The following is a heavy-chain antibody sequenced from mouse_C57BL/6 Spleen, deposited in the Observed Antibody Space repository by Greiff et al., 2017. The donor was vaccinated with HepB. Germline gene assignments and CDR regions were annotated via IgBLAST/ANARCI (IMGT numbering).Heavy chain of an antibody. CDR1: GYTFTSYW. J-gene: IGHJ1*03. CDR2: IDPSDSYT. D-gene: IGHD1-1*01. CDR3: ARIDGSSPWYFDV. V-gene: IGHV1-69*01. Sequence: VKLVESGAELVMPGASVKLSCKASGYTFTSYWMHWVKQRPGQGLEWIGEIDPSDSYTNYNQKFKGKSTLTVDKSSSTAYMQLSSLTSEDSAVYYCARIDGSSPWYFDVWGTGTTVTVSS.